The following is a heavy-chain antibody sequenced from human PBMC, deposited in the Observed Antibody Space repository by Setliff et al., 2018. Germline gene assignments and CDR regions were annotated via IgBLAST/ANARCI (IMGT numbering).Heavy chain of an antibody. V-gene: IGHV4-4*08. D-gene: IGHD2-15*01. CDR1: GGSMTSYY. Sequence: SETLSLTCTVSGGSMTSYYWTWIRQPPGEGLEWIGHIYTRGSTNYNPSLRSRVSISVDTSKNHFSLRLSSVAATDTAVYYCLRIRLVPHGHSWGQGTLVTVSS. J-gene: IGHJ4*02. CDR3: LRIRLVPHGHS. CDR2: IYTRGST.